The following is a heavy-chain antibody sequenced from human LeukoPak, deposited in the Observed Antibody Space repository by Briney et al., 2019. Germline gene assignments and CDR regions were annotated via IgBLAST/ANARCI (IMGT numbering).Heavy chain of an antibody. CDR3: ANKLQFLLAFDI. Sequence: GASVKVSCKASGYTFTSYYMHWVRQAPGQGLEWMGRIIPISGTANNAQKFQGRVTITADESTSTVYMELSSLRSEDTAVYYCANKLQFLLAFDIWGRGTMVTVSS. D-gene: IGHD3-3*01. V-gene: IGHV1-69*13. CDR2: IIPISGTA. CDR1: GYTFTSYY. J-gene: IGHJ3*02.